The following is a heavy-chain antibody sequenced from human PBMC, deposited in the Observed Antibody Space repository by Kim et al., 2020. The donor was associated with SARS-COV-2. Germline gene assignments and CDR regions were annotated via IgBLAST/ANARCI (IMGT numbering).Heavy chain of an antibody. Sequence: QKFQGRVTITRDTSAGTAYMGLSSLRSEDTAVYYCARDWGAYSSSWHLDYWGQGTLVTVSS. V-gene: IGHV1-3*01. J-gene: IGHJ4*02. CDR3: ARDWGAYSSSWHLDY. D-gene: IGHD6-13*01.